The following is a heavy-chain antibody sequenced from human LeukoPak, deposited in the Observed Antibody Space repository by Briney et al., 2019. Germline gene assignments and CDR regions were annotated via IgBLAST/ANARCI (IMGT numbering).Heavy chain of an antibody. V-gene: IGHV1-18*01. J-gene: IGHJ6*02. CDR3: ARFKEVAYYDFWSGLKDYYYGMDV. CDR1: GYTFTSYG. CDR2: ISAYNGNT. D-gene: IGHD3-3*01. Sequence: ASVKVSCKASGYTFTSYGISWVRQSPGQGLEWMGWISAYNGNTNYAQKLQGRLTMTTDTSTSTAYMEPRSLRSDDTAVYYCARFKEVAYYDFWSGLKDYYYGMDVWGQGTTVTVSS.